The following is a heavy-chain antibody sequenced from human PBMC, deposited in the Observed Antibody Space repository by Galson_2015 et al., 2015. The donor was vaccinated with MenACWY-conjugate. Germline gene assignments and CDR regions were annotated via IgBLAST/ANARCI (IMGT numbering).Heavy chain of an antibody. Sequence: SLRLSCAASGFTFNQYWMHWVRHAPGKGLEWVAVIWYDGSNKYYADSVTGRFTISRDNSKNTLYLQMNSLRAEDTAVYYCARAKAARPYNWFDPWGQGTLVTVSS. CDR1: GFTFNQYW. CDR3: ARAKAARPYNWFDP. J-gene: IGHJ5*02. V-gene: IGHV3-33*08. CDR2: IWYDGSNK. D-gene: IGHD6-6*01.